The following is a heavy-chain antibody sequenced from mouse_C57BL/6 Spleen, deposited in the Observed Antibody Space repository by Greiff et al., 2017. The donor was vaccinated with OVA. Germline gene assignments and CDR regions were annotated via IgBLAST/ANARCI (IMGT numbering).Heavy chain of an antibody. CDR2: IYPGSGNT. D-gene: IGHD2-3*01. CDR1: GYTFTDYY. CDR3: ARDGYQAGFAY. V-gene: IGHV1-76*01. Sequence: QVQLQQSGAELVRPGASVKLSCKASGYTFTDYYINWVKQRPGQGLEWIARIYPGSGNTYYNEKFKGKATLTADKSSSTAYMQLSSLTSEDSAVYFCARDGYQAGFAYWGQGTLVTVSA. J-gene: IGHJ3*01.